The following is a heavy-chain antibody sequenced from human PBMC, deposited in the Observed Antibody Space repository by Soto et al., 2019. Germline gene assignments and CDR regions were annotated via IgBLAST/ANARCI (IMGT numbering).Heavy chain of an antibody. D-gene: IGHD3-10*01. J-gene: IGHJ6*02. CDR1: GFTFSSYA. V-gene: IGHV3-23*01. CDR2: ISGSGGST. Sequence: EVQLLESGGGLVQPGGSLRLSCAASGFTFSSYAMSWVRQAPGKGLEWVSAISGSGGSTYYADSVKGRFTISRDNSKNSLYLQMNSLRAEDTAVYYCARGAGSYPIRMDVWGQGTTVTVSS. CDR3: ARGAGSYPIRMDV.